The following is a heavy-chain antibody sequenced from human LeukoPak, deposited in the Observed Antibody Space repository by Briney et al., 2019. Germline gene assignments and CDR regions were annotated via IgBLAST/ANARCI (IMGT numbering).Heavy chain of an antibody. CDR2: IYYSGST. CDR3: ARQTGSGLFILP. J-gene: IGHJ4*02. D-gene: IGHD3-10*01. V-gene: IGHV4-59*08. Sequence: SETLSLTCNVSGGSISSNYWSWIRQPPGKGLEWIGYIYYSGSTNYNPSLKSRVTISVDTSKNQFSLKLTSVTAADTAVYYCARQTGSGLFILPGGQGTLVTVSS. CDR1: GGSISSNY.